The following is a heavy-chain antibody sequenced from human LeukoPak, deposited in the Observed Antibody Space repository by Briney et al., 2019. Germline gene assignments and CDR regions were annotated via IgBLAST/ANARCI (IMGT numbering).Heavy chain of an antibody. D-gene: IGHD6-19*01. J-gene: IGHJ4*02. CDR3: ARSVSGWYLGYYFDY. CDR1: GGSISSYY. V-gene: IGHV4-59*01. Sequence: PSEALSLTCTVSGGSISSYYWSWIRQPPGKGLEWIGYIYYSGSTNYNPSLKSRVTISVDTSKNQFSLKLSSVTAADTAVYYCARSVSGWYLGYYFDYWGQGTLVTVSS. CDR2: IYYSGST.